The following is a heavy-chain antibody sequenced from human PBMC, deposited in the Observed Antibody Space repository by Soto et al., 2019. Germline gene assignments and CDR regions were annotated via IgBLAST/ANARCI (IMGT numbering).Heavy chain of an antibody. CDR2: ISAYNGNT. Sequence: GASVKVSCKASRYTFASYGMSWGRQAPEQGLEWMGWISAYNGNTNYAQKLQGRVTMTTDTSTSTAYMELRSLRSDDTAVYYCARVMPGYSSGWHYYYYYGMDVWGQGTAVTVSS. D-gene: IGHD6-19*01. V-gene: IGHV1-18*01. CDR3: ARVMPGYSSGWHYYYYYGMDV. J-gene: IGHJ6*02. CDR1: RYTFASYG.